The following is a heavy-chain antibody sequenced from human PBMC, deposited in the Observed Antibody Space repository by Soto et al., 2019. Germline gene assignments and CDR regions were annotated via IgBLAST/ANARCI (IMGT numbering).Heavy chain of an antibody. D-gene: IGHD2-2*01. CDR1: GYSFTSYW. J-gene: IGHJ5*02. Sequence: GESLKISCKGSGYSFTSYWIGWVRQMPGKGLEWMGIIYPGDSDTSYSPSFQGQATISADKSISTAYLQWSSLKASDTAMYYCARRTSHPTGPNWFDPWGQGTLVTVSS. CDR3: ARRTSHPTGPNWFDP. CDR2: IYPGDSDT. V-gene: IGHV5-51*01.